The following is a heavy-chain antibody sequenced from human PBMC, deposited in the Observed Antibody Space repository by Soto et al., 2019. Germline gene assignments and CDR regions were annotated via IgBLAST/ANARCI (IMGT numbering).Heavy chain of an antibody. CDR2: IKSDGSGT. CDR3: ARVDGDRYDGNGYLGRH. J-gene: IGHJ4*02. V-gene: IGHV3-74*01. Sequence: EVQLVESGGGLVQPGESLTLSCAASGFTFSSYWMHWVRQAPGKGLVWVSRIKSDGSGTYYADSVKGRLTISRDNAKNTVYLQMNSLRVEDTAGYFCARVDGDRYDGNGYLGRHWGQGTLVTVSS. D-gene: IGHD3-22*01. CDR1: GFTFSSYW.